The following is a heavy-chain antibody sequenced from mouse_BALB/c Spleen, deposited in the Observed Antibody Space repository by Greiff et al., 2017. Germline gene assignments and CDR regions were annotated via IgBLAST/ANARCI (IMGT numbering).Heavy chain of an antibody. CDR3: ARVGDLYYAMDY. V-gene: IGHV5-17*02. CDR2: ISSGSSTI. CDR1: GFTFSSFG. Sequence: EVKLMESGGGLVQPGGSRKLSCAASGFTFSSFGMHWVRQAPEKGLEWVAYISSGSSTIYYADTVKGRFTISRDNPKNTLFLQMTSLRSEDTAMYYCARVGDLYYAMDYWGQGTSVTVSS. J-gene: IGHJ4*01.